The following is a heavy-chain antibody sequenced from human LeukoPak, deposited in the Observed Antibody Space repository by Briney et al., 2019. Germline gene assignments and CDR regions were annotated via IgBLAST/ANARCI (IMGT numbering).Heavy chain of an antibody. CDR1: GGSVSSGSYY. J-gene: IGHJ4*02. CDR3: ARESSDYGDYGRYYFDY. D-gene: IGHD4-17*01. V-gene: IGHV4-61*01. CDR2: IYYSGGT. Sequence: PSETLSLTCTVSGGSVSSGSYYWSWIRQPPGKGLEWIGYIYYSGGTNYNPSLKSRVTISVDTSKNQFSLKLSSVTAADTAVYYCARESSDYGDYGRYYFDYWGQGTLVTVSS.